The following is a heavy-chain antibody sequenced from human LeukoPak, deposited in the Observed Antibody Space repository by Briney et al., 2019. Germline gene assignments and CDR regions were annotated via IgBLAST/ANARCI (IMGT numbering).Heavy chain of an antibody. J-gene: IGHJ4*02. CDR2: ISVYNANT. D-gene: IGHD4-17*01. V-gene: IGHV1-18*01. Sequence: GASVKVSCKASGYTFTNYGISWVRQAPGQGLEWMGWISVYNANTKYAQKFQDRVTMTTDTSTSTAYMELRSLRSDDTAVYYCARKQSPYGDYDLDYWGQGTLVTVSS. CDR3: ARKQSPYGDYDLDY. CDR1: GYTFTNYG.